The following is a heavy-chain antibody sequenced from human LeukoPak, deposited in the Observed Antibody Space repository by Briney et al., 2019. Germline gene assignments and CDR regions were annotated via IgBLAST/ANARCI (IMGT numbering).Heavy chain of an antibody. CDR3: ASAYGYYYYYMDV. CDR2: VDNSGST. J-gene: IGHJ6*03. Sequence: SETLSLTCTVSGGSISSSSYYWGWIRQPPGKALEWIGYVDNSGSTNYNPSLKSRLTISVDTSNKQFSLRLSSVTAADTAVYYCASAYGYYYYYMDVWGKGTTVTVSS. V-gene: IGHV4-61*05. CDR1: GGSISSSSYY. D-gene: IGHD3-16*01.